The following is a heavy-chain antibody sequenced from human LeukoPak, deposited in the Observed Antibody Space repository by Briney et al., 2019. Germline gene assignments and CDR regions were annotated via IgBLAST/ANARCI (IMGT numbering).Heavy chain of an antibody. V-gene: IGHV5-51*01. CDR1: GYSFTTYW. Sequence: GESLKISCKGSGYSFTTYWIGWVRPLPGKGLEWMGIIYPGDSDTRYSPSFQGQVTISADKSISTAYLQWNSLKASDTAIYYCARYGRGVGAGRDWFDPWGQGTLVTVSS. D-gene: IGHD3-10*02. CDR2: IYPGDSDT. CDR3: ARYGRGVGAGRDWFDP. J-gene: IGHJ5*02.